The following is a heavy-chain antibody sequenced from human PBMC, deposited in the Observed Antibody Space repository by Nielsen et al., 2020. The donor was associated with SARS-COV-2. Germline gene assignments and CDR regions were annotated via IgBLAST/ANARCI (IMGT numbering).Heavy chain of an antibody. J-gene: IGHJ4*02. CDR1: GGSISSGGYY. CDR2: IYYSGST. V-gene: IGHV4-31*03. D-gene: IGHD6-19*01. Sequence: SETLSLTCTVSGGSISSGGYYWSWIRQHPGKGLEWIGYIYYSGSTYYNPSLKSRVTISVDTSKNQFSLKLSSVTAADTAVYYCAREGAPDKYSSGWYRPFDYWGQGTLVTVSS. CDR3: AREGAPDKYSSGWYRPFDY.